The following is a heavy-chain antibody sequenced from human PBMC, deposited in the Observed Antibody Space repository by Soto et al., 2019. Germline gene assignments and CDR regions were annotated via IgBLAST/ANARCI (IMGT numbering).Heavy chain of an antibody. CDR1: GGSISSVGYY. V-gene: IGHV4-31*03. CDR3: ARRGELWFGALSLGPYGMDV. J-gene: IGHJ6*02. CDR2: IYYSGSP. D-gene: IGHD3-10*01. Sequence: SETLSLTCTVSGGSISSVGYYWIWNRQHPGKDQKWNGYIYYSGSPYYNPSLKSRVTISVDTSKNQFSLKLSSVTAADTAVYYCARRGELWFGALSLGPYGMDVWGQGTTVTVSS.